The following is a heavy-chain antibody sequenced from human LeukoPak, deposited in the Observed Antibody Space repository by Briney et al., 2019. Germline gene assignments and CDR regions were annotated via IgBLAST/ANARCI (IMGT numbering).Heavy chain of an antibody. D-gene: IGHD5-18*01. Sequence: GESLKISCKGSGYSFTSYWIGWVRQMPGKGLEWMGIIYPGDSDTRYSPSFQGQVTISAGKSISTAYLQWSSLKASDTAMYYCARQRGVDTAMVTYCGMDVWGQGTAVTVSS. CDR2: IYPGDSDT. J-gene: IGHJ6*02. V-gene: IGHV5-51*01. CDR1: GYSFTSYW. CDR3: ARQRGVDTAMVTYCGMDV.